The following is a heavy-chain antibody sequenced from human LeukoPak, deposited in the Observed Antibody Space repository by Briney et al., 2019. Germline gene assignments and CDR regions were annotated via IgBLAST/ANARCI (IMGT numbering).Heavy chain of an antibody. J-gene: IGHJ4*02. CDR1: GYTLTELS. Sequence: ASVKVSCKVSGYTLTELSMYWVRQAPGKGLEWMGGFGPEDGETIYAQKFQGRVTMTRDTSTSTVYMELSSLRSEDTAVYYCARTSYDYDILTGDSLGSFDYWGQGTLVTVSS. CDR3: ARTSYDYDILTGDSLGSFDY. CDR2: FGPEDGET. V-gene: IGHV1-24*01. D-gene: IGHD3-9*01.